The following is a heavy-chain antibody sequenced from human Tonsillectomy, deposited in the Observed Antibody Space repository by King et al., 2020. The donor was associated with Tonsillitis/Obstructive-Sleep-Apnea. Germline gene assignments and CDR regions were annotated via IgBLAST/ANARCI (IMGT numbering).Heavy chain of an antibody. J-gene: IGHJ6*02. CDR2: IIPMLGIT. CDR1: GDTFSSYV. Sequence: QLVQSGAEVKKPGSSVKVSCKASGDTFSSYVISWVRQVPGQGLEWMGGIIPMLGITNYAQKFQGRVTIIADKFTSTAYMELRSLRSDDTAAYYCAGGKYGDSYRGMDVWGQGTTVTVS. D-gene: IGHD4-17*01. CDR3: AGGKYGDSYRGMDV. V-gene: IGHV1-69*10.